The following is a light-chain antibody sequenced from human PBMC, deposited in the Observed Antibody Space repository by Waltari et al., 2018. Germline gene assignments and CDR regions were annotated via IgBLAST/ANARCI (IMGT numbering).Light chain of an antibody. Sequence: QSAPTQPASVSGSPGQSITISCTGTSRDVGGSNLVSWYQQHPGKAPKLMIYEGSKRPSGVSNRFSGSKSGNTASLTISGLQAEDEADYYCCSYAGSSRVFGGGTKLTVL. CDR1: SRDVGGSNL. CDR2: EGS. CDR3: CSYAGSSRV. V-gene: IGLV2-23*01. J-gene: IGLJ2*01.